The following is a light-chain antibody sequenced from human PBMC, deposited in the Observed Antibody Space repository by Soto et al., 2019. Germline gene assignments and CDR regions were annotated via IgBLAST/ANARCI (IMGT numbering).Light chain of an antibody. J-gene: IGKJ4*01. CDR1: QSISSY. V-gene: IGKV1-39*01. CDR2: AAS. Sequence: AAGARVTITCRASQSISSYVNWYQQKPGKAPKRLIYAASSLQSGVPSRFSGSGSGTDFTLTISSLQPEDFGTYYCQHSYSTPLTFGGGTKVDIK. CDR3: QHSYSTPLT.